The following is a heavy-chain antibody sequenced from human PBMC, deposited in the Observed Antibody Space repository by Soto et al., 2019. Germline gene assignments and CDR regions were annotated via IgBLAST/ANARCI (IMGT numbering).Heavy chain of an antibody. D-gene: IGHD2-2*01. CDR3: AKDDCISTTCYVSY. V-gene: IGHV3-23*01. Sequence: GGSLRLSCAASGFTFSTYWMHWVRQIPGKGLEWVSAISGSGGSTYHADSVKGRFTISRDNSKNTLYLQMNSLRAEDTAVYYCAKDDCISTTCYVSYWGQGTLVTVSS. J-gene: IGHJ4*02. CDR1: GFTFSTYW. CDR2: ISGSGGST.